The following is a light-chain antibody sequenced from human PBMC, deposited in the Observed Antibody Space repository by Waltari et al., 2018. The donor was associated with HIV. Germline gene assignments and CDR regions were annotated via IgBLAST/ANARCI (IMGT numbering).Light chain of an antibody. J-gene: IGKJ4*01. V-gene: IGKV1-9*01. CDR2: DAA. Sequence: DIQLTQSPSFLSASVGDRVTVACRASQDISDFLAWYQQKPGTAPRLLIYDAATLYSGVPSRFRGSGAGTEFTRTISSLQPEDFASYYCQQLHTFPLTFGGGTKV. CDR3: QQLHTFPLT. CDR1: QDISDF.